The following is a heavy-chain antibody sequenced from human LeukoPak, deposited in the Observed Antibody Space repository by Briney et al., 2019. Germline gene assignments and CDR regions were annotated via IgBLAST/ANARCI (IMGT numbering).Heavy chain of an antibody. J-gene: IGHJ4*02. CDR3: AKETDYGDHIDY. D-gene: IGHD4-17*01. V-gene: IGHV3-30*18. CDR1: GFTFSNYG. CDR2: ISSDGSNK. Sequence: GGSLRLSCIASGFTFSNYGMHWVRQAPGKGLEWVAVISSDGSNKYYADSVKGRFTISRDDSKNTLYLQVNSLRAGDTAVYYCAKETDYGDHIDYWGQGTLVTVSS.